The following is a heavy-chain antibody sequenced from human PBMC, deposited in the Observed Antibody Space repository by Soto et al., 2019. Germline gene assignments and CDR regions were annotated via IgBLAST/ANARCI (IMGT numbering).Heavy chain of an antibody. V-gene: IGHV3-30-3*01. CDR1: GFTFRNYA. CDR3: ARDLTALTSY. J-gene: IGHJ4*02. Sequence: QVQLMESGGGVVQPGRSLTLSCAASGFTFRNYAMHWVRQAPGKGLEWVALISYDGTNKYYADSVKGRFTVSRDNSKNTLCLQLNSLRAEDTAVYYCARDLTALTSYWGQGTLVTVSS. D-gene: IGHD2-21*02. CDR2: ISYDGTNK.